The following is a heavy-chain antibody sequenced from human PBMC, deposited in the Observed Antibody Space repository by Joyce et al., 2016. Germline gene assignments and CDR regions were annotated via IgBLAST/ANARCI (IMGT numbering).Heavy chain of an antibody. J-gene: IGHJ4*02. CDR3: AKNRVAVSTHYYFDS. Sequence: QVQLVESGGGVVQPGRSLRLSCAASGFTFSTYGMHWVRQAPGKGLECVTLISYDGSNKNYADSVKGRFTIARDNSKNTLYLQMNSLRAEDTAVYYCAKNRVAVSTHYYFDSWGQGTLVTVSS. CDR1: GFTFSTYG. D-gene: IGHD5/OR15-5a*01. V-gene: IGHV3-30*18. CDR2: ISYDGSNK.